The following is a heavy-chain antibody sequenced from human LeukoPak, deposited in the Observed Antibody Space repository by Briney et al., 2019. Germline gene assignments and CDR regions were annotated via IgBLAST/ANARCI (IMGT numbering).Heavy chain of an antibody. D-gene: IGHD1-26*01. J-gene: IGHJ4*02. Sequence: GGSLRLTCPASGFTFGDYGMSWLRQAPGKGLEWVSGINWNGGSTGYADSVKGRFTISRDNAKNSLYLQMNCLRAEDTALYYCARDRDSGSYSDYWGQGTLVTVSS. CDR2: INWNGGST. CDR1: GFTFGDYG. CDR3: ARDRDSGSYSDY. V-gene: IGHV3-20*04.